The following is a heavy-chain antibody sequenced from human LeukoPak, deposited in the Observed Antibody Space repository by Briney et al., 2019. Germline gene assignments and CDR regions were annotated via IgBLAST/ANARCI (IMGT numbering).Heavy chain of an antibody. CDR3: TRLVVLLPGDSSGHRIHAFDI. CDR1: GFTFSGSA. Sequence: GGSLRLSCAASGFTFSGSAMHWVRQASGKGLEWVGRIRSKANSYATAYAASVKGRLTISRDDSKNTAYLQMNSLKTEDTAVYYCTRLVVLLPGDSSGHRIHAFDIWGQGTMVTVSS. V-gene: IGHV3-73*01. J-gene: IGHJ3*02. CDR2: IRSKANSYAT. D-gene: IGHD3-22*01.